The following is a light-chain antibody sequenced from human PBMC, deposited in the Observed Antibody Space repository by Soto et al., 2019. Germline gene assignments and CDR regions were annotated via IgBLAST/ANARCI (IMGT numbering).Light chain of an antibody. Sequence: EIVMTQSPANLSVSPGERATLSCRASQSVSSNLAWYQQKPGQGPRLLIYGASTRATGIPARFSGSGSGTEFTPTTSSLQSEDFVVYYCQQYNKWPPYTFGQGTKVEIK. CDR2: GAS. V-gene: IGKV3-15*01. J-gene: IGKJ2*01. CDR3: QQYNKWPPYT. CDR1: QSVSSN.